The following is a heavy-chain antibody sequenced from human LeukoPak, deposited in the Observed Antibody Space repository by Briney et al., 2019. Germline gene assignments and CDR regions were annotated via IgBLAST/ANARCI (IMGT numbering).Heavy chain of an antibody. CDR3: TPGIVGAINYYYYMDV. D-gene: IGHD1-26*01. J-gene: IGHJ6*03. CDR1: GFTFSSYG. CDR2: ISGSGGST. Sequence: GGSLRLSCAASGFTFSSYGMSWVRQAPGKGLEWVSAISGSGGSTYYADSVKGRFTISRDNSKNTAYLQMNSLKTEDTAAYYCTPGIVGAINYYYYMDVWGKGTTVTVSS. V-gene: IGHV3-23*01.